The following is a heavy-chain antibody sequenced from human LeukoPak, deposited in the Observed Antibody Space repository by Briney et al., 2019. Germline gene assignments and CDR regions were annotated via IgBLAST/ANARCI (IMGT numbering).Heavy chain of an antibody. V-gene: IGHV3-23*01. CDR3: AKDPMTTVVTPAWGYFDY. Sequence: HAGGSLRLSCAASGFAFSDYGMNWVRQAPGKGLEWVSAISGSGGSTYYADSVKGRFTISRDNSKNTLYLQMNSLRAEDTAVYYCAKDPMTTVVTPAWGYFDYWGQGTLVTVSS. D-gene: IGHD4-23*01. CDR2: ISGSGGST. J-gene: IGHJ4*02. CDR1: GFAFSDYG.